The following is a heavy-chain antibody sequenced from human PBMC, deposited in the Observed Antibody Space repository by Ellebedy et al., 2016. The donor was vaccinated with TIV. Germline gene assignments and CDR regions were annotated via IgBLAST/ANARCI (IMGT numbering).Heavy chain of an antibody. J-gene: IGHJ4*02. D-gene: IGHD1-1*01. V-gene: IGHV3-48*02. Sequence: GESLKISCAASGFTFSSYSMNWVRQAPGKGLEWVSYISSSSSTIYYADSVKGRFTISRDNAKNSLYLQMNSLRDEDTAVYYCASFWKGDYWGQGTLVTVSS. CDR3: ASFWKGDY. CDR1: GFTFSSYS. CDR2: ISSSSSTI.